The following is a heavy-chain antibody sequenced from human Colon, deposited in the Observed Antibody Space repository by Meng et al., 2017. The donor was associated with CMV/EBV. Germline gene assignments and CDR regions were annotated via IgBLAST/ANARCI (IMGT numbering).Heavy chain of an antibody. Sequence: QITLKEAGPTLVKSRHTLTRTCTFSGFSLSSSKVGVGWIRQPPGKALEFLALVYWDEDKRYSPSLKSRLTITKDPSKNQVVLTMTNMDPVDTATYYCALQPSGAWYLDNWGQGALVTVSS. J-gene: IGHJ4*02. V-gene: IGHV2-5*02. D-gene: IGHD6-19*01. CDR1: GFSLSSSKVG. CDR2: VYWDEDK. CDR3: ALQPSGAWYLDN.